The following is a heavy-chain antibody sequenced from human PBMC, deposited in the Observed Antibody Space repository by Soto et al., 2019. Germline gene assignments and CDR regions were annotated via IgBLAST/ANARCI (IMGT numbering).Heavy chain of an antibody. D-gene: IGHD6-13*01. CDR1: GFTFSGSA. Sequence: GGSLRLSCAASGFTFSGSAMHWVRQASGKGLEWVGRIRSKANSYATAYAASVKGRFTISRDDSKNTAYLQMNSLKTEDTAVYYCTRREIVAAAGTYDYWGQGTLVTVSS. CDR2: IRSKANSYAT. V-gene: IGHV3-73*01. J-gene: IGHJ4*02. CDR3: TRREIVAAAGTYDY.